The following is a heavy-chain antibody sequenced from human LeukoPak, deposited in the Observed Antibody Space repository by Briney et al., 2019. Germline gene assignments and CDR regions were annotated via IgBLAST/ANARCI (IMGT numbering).Heavy chain of an antibody. J-gene: IGHJ4*02. CDR2: IYHSGST. D-gene: IGHD2-15*01. Sequence: SETLPLTCAVSGGSISSSNWWSWVRQPPGKGLEWIGEIYHSGSTNYNPSLKSRVTISVDKSKNQLSLKLSAVTAADTAVYYCARRCSGGSCCDYWGQGTLVTVSS. V-gene: IGHV4-4*02. CDR3: ARRCSGGSCCDY. CDR1: GGSISSSNW.